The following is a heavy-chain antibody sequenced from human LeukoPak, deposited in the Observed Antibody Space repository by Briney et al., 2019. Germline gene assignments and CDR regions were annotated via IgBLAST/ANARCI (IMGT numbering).Heavy chain of an antibody. CDR1: GGSISSYY. D-gene: IGHD3-16*01. Sequence: PSETLSLTCTVSGGSISSYYWSWIRQPPGKGLEWKGYIYYSGSTNYNPSLKSRVTISVDTSKNQFSLKLSSVTAADTAVYYCASGDDYVWGSYGFDYWGQGTLVTVSS. CDR2: IYYSGST. V-gene: IGHV4-59*01. J-gene: IGHJ4*02. CDR3: ASGDDYVWGSYGFDY.